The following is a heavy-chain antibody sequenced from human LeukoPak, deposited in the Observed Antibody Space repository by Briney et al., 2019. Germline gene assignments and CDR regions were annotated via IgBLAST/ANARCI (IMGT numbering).Heavy chain of an antibody. CDR1: GFTFSNAW. J-gene: IGHJ6*03. D-gene: IGHD1-1*01. V-gene: IGHV3-15*01. Sequence: PGGSLRLSCAASGFTFSNAWVSWVRQAPGKGLEWVGRIKSKTDGGTTDYAAPVKGRFTISRDDSKNTLYLQMNSLKTEDTAVYYCTTVTERYYYYYMDVWGKGTTVTISS. CDR3: TTVTERYYYYYMDV. CDR2: IKSKTDGGTT.